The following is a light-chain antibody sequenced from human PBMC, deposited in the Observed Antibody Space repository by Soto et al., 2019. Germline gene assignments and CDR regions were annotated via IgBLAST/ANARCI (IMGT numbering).Light chain of an antibody. CDR2: DVT. J-gene: IGLJ1*01. V-gene: IGLV2-14*01. CDR3: CSYTTSNTRQIV. Sequence: QSALTQPASVSGSPGQSITISCTGTSSGVGGYNYVSWYQQQPGKAPKFMIYDVTNRPSGVSNRFSGSKSGNTASLTISGLQAEDEADYYCCSYTTSNTRQIVFGTGTKLTVL. CDR1: SSGVGGYNY.